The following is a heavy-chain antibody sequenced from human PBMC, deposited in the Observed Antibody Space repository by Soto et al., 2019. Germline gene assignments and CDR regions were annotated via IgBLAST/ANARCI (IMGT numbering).Heavy chain of an antibody. J-gene: IGHJ6*03. D-gene: IGHD3-10*01. Sequence: QVQLLQSGPAVKKSGSSVKVSCKLSGGTFTSETISWVRQSPGQGLDWMGRIIPILGTGNYAQKFQGRITITEDKSTNTGYMELSSLTSEDTAVYFCAIEEGSYNMGTFPFYNMDVWGNGTTVTVSS. CDR2: IIPILGTG. V-gene: IGHV1-69*08. CDR3: AIEEGSYNMGTFPFYNMDV. CDR1: GGTFTSET.